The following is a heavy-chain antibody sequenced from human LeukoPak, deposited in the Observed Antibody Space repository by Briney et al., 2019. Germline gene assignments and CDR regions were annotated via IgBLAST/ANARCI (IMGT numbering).Heavy chain of an antibody. CDR1: GYTFTNYG. CDR2: ISAYNGHT. V-gene: IGHV1-18*01. Sequence: GASVKVSCKASGYTFTNYGITWVRQAPGQGLEWMGWISAYNGHTEYAQKIQGRGTMTTDTSTSAAHMGMRGVRYDDTPLYYCVRKEVEVRHDYWGQGTLVTVSS. D-gene: IGHD1-1*01. J-gene: IGHJ4*02. CDR3: VRKEVEVRHDY.